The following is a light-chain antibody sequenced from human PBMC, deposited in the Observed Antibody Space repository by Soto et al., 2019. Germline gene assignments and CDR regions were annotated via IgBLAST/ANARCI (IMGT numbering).Light chain of an antibody. Sequence: DIQMTQSPSTLSGSVGDRVTITCRASQTISSWLAWYQQKPGKAPKLLIYKASSLESGVPSRFSGSGSGTEFTLTISSLQPDDFATYYCQQYNISPLTFGGGTKVDIK. J-gene: IGKJ4*01. CDR2: KAS. V-gene: IGKV1-5*03. CDR1: QTISSW. CDR3: QQYNISPLT.